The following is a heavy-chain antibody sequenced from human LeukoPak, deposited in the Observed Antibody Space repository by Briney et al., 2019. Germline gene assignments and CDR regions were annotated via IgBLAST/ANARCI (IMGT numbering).Heavy chain of an antibody. V-gene: IGHV1-2*02. J-gene: IGHJ4*02. CDR2: INPNSGGT. Sequence: ASVKVSCKASGYTFTGYYMHWVRQAPGQGLEWMGWINPNSGGTNYAQKFQGRVTMTRDTSISTAYMELSRLRSDDTAVYYCARLGGSGWYYFDYWGQGTLVTVSS. CDR1: GYTFTGYY. D-gene: IGHD6-19*01. CDR3: ARLGGSGWYYFDY.